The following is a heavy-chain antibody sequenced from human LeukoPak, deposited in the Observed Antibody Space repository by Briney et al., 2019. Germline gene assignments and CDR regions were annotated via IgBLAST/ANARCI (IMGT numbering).Heavy chain of an antibody. J-gene: IGHJ6*02. CDR2: IISSSSTI. V-gene: IGHV3-48*02. D-gene: IGHD3-10*01. Sequence: XGSLSLSCAASGFTFSSYSMNWVRQAPGKGLEWVSYIISSSSTIYYADSVKGRFTISRDNAKNSLYLQMNSLRDEDTAVYYCARSQWFDSGMDVWGQGTTVTVSS. CDR3: ARSQWFDSGMDV. CDR1: GFTFSSYS.